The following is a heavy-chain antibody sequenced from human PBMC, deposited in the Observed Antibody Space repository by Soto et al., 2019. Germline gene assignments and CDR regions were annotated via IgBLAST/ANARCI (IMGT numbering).Heavy chain of an antibody. CDR1: GFTFSSYA. CDR3: ARDEVAGNYWYFDL. V-gene: IGHV3-30-3*01. J-gene: IGHJ2*01. CDR2: ISYAGSNK. D-gene: IGHD6-19*01. Sequence: QVQLVESGGGVVQPGRSLRLSCAASGFTFSSYAMHWVRQAPGKGLEWGAVISYAGSNKYYADSVKGRFTISRDNSKNTLYLQMNSLRAEDTAVYYCARDEVAGNYWYFDLWGRGTLVTVSS.